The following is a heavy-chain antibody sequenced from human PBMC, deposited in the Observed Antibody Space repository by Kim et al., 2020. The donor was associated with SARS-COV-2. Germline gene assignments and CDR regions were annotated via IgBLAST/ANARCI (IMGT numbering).Heavy chain of an antibody. CDR3: ARGRHCSSTSCLLRNPKTYYFDY. V-gene: IGHV4-34*01. J-gene: IGHJ4*02. CDR2: INHSGST. CDR1: GGSFSGYY. D-gene: IGHD2-2*01. Sequence: SETLSLTCAVYGGSFSGYYWSWIRQPPGKGLEWIGEINHSGSTNYNPSLKSRVTISVDTSKNQFSLKLSSVTAADTAVYYFARGRHCSSTSCLLRNPKTYYFDYWGQGTLVTVSS.